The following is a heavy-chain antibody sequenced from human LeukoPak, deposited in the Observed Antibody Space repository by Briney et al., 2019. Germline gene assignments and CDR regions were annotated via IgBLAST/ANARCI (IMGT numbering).Heavy chain of an antibody. Sequence: ETLSLTCTVSGGSISSSSYYWGWVRQAPGKRLEWVSAIHGSGTNTYYADSVTGRFTISRDNSKDTLYLQMTNLRAEDTALYYCARLPTGYPNWFDPWGQGTLVTVSS. V-gene: IGHV3-23*01. CDR1: GGSISSSSYY. D-gene: IGHD3-9*01. CDR2: IHGSGTNT. J-gene: IGHJ5*02. CDR3: ARLPTGYPNWFDP.